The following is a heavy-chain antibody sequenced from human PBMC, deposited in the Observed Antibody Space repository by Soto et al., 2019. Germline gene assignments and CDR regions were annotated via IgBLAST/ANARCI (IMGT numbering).Heavy chain of an antibody. CDR1: GYTFTSYA. Sequence: ASVKVSCKASGYTFTSYAMHWVRQAPGQRLEWMGWINAGNDNTKYSQKFQGRVTITRDTSASTAYMELSSLRSEDTAVYYCARSIVVVTALDYWGQGTLVTVPQ. V-gene: IGHV1-3*01. CDR3: ARSIVVVTALDY. CDR2: INAGNDNT. D-gene: IGHD2-21*02. J-gene: IGHJ4*02.